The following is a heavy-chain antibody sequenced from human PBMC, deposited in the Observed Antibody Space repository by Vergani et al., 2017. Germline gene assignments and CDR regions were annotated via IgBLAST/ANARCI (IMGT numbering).Heavy chain of an antibody. CDR3: ARDGSTSGWYWGWFDP. V-gene: IGHV3-30*04. CDR2: ISYDGSNK. Sequence: QVQLVESGGGVVQPGRSLRLSCAASGFTFSSYAMHWVRQAPGKGLEWVAVISYDGSNKYYADSVKGRFTIPRDNSKNTLYLQMNSLRAEDTAVYYCARDGSTSGWYWGWFDPWGQGTLVTVSS. J-gene: IGHJ5*02. CDR1: GFTFSSYA. D-gene: IGHD6-19*01.